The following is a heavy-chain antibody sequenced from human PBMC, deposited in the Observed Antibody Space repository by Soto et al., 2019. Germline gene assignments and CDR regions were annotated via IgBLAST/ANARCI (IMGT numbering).Heavy chain of an antibody. D-gene: IGHD6-19*01. V-gene: IGHV5-51*01. CDR2: IYPGDSDT. J-gene: IGHJ5*02. CDR1: GYSFTSYW. CDR3: ARPFDTSGWYDH. Sequence: GESLKISCKGSGYSFTSYWIAWVRQMPGKGLECMGIIYPGDSDTRYSPSFEGQVTISADKSINTAYLQWSSLKASDSAMYYCARPFDTSGWYDHWGQGTLVTVSS.